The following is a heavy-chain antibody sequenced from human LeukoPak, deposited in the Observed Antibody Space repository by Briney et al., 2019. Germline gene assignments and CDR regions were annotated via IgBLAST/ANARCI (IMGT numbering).Heavy chain of an antibody. J-gene: IGHJ4*02. CDR2: INPGGSET. CDR1: GFAFRTYW. V-gene: IGHV3-7*01. CDR3: ARLMGDRTIYDY. D-gene: IGHD1-26*01. Sequence: GGSLRLSCAASGFAFRTYWMSWVRQAPGKGLEWVASINPGGSETYYAESLKGRFTISTDNAMNSFFLQMNNLRADDTAVYYCARLMGDRTIYDYRGQGALVTVSS.